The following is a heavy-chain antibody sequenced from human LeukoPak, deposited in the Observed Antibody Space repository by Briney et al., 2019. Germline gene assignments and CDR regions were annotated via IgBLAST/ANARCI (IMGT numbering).Heavy chain of an antibody. CDR2: IRSKRNNYAT. Sequence: GGSLTLSCAASGFTFSGSVMHWVRQAAGKGLEWVGRIRSKRNNYATAYAASGKGILTISRDDSKNTVYLRMDSLKTEDTALYYCSRLEDTSPIEVALDIWGQGTVVTVSS. CDR3: SRLEDTSPIEVALDI. V-gene: IGHV3-73*01. CDR1: GFTFSGSV. J-gene: IGHJ3*02. D-gene: IGHD2-2*01.